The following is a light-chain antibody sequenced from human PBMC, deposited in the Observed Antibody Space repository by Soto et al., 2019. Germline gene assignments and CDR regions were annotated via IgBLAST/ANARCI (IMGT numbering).Light chain of an antibody. CDR3: CSYVGSDTYVI. Sequence: QSALTQPASVSGSPGQSITISCTGTSSDVGGYILVSWYQLHPDKAPKLMIYEGRKRPSGVSNRFSGSKSGNTASLTCSGLQPEDEGHYCCCSYVGSDTYVIFGGGTQLTVL. CDR1: SSDVGGYIL. V-gene: IGLV2-23*01. J-gene: IGLJ2*01. CDR2: EGR.